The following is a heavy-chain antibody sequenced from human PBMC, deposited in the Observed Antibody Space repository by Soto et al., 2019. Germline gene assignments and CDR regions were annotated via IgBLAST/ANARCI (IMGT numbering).Heavy chain of an antibody. CDR3: ARDDYGDDGAFDL. Sequence: QVQLVESGGGVVQPGRSLRLSCAASGFTFSSYAMHWVRQAPGKGLEWVAVISYDGSNKYYADSVKGRFTISRDNSKNTLYLQMNSLRAEDTAVYYCARDDYGDDGAFDLWGQGTMVTVSS. J-gene: IGHJ3*01. D-gene: IGHD4-17*01. CDR1: GFTFSSYA. CDR2: ISYDGSNK. V-gene: IGHV3-30-3*01.